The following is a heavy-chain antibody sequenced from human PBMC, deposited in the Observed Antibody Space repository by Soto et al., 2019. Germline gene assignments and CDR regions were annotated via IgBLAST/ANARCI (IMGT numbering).Heavy chain of an antibody. CDR1: GDSISDYY. J-gene: IGHJ6*02. V-gene: IGHV4-31*03. CDR3: ARAGFWSGYYSSDYYYGMDV. D-gene: IGHD3-3*01. Sequence: SETLSLTCTVSGDSISDYYWSWIRQHPGKGLEWIGYIYYSGSTYYNPSLKSRVTISVDTSKNQFSLKLSSVTAADTAVYYCARAGFWSGYYSSDYYYGMDVWGQGTTVTVS. CDR2: IYYSGST.